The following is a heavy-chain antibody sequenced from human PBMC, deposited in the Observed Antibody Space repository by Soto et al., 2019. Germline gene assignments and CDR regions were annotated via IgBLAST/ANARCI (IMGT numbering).Heavy chain of an antibody. D-gene: IGHD6-13*01. Sequence: EVQLVESGGGLAQPGGSLRLSCAASGFTLSSHWMHWVRQAPGKGLVWVLRINRDGSTINYDDSVRGRYTISRDNAKNTLSLQMNSLRAEDTAVYYCARVADCTYSSNCNGRAAFDMWGQGTMVTVSS. J-gene: IGHJ3*02. CDR3: ARVADCTYSSNCNGRAAFDM. CDR1: GFTLSSHW. V-gene: IGHV3-74*01. CDR2: INRDGSTI.